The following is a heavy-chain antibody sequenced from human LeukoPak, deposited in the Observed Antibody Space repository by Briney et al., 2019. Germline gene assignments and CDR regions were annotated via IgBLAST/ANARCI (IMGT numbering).Heavy chain of an antibody. V-gene: IGHV1-69*04. CDR3: ARDGSVGDYAVSWFDP. Sequence: SVKVSCKASGGTFSSYAISWVRQAPGQGLEWMGRIIPILGIANYAQKFQGRVTITADKSTSTAYMELSSLRSEDPAVYYCARDGSVGDYAVSWFDPWGQGTLVTVSS. J-gene: IGHJ5*02. CDR1: GGTFSSYA. D-gene: IGHD4-17*01. CDR2: IIPILGIA.